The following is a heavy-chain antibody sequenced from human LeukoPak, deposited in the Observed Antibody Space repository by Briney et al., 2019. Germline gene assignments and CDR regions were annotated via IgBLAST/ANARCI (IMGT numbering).Heavy chain of an antibody. Sequence: GGSLRLSCAASGFTVSRNYMSWVRQAPGKGLEWVSVIYSGGSTYYADSVKGRFTISRHNSKNTLCLQMNSLRAEDTAVYYCARANAAGTSLGDGMDVWGQGTTVTVSS. J-gene: IGHJ6*02. CDR1: GFTVSRNY. CDR2: IYSGGST. CDR3: ARANAAGTSLGDGMDV. V-gene: IGHV3-53*04. D-gene: IGHD6-13*01.